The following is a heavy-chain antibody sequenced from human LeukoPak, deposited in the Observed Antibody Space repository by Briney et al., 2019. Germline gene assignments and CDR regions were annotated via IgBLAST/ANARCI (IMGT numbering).Heavy chain of an antibody. CDR3: AKGGASVTRYVDY. CDR1: GFTFSSYS. J-gene: IGHJ4*02. V-gene: IGHV3-30*18. CDR2: MSNSGENT. Sequence: PGGSLRLSCAASGFTFSSYSMQWVRQTPGKGLEWVGIMSNSGENTFYGEAVKGRFTISRDNSQNTLYLQMNSLRPEDTAVYYCAKGGASVTRYVDYWGREPWSPSPQ. D-gene: IGHD4-17*01.